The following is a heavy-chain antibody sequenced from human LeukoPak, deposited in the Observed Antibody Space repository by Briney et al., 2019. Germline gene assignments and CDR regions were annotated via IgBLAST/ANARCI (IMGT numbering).Heavy chain of an antibody. CDR3: ARQTAMGRSGDY. D-gene: IGHD5-18*01. Sequence: GESLQISCNGSGYSFTSYWISWVRQMPRKGREWMGIIYPGDSDTRYSPSFQGQVTISADKSISTAYLQWNSLKASDTAMYYCARQTAMGRSGDYWGQGTLVTVSS. CDR2: IYPGDSDT. J-gene: IGHJ4*02. V-gene: IGHV5-51*01. CDR1: GYSFTSYW.